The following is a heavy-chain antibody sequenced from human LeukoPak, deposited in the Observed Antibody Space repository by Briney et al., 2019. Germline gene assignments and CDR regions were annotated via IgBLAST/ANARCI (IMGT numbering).Heavy chain of an antibody. CDR2: ISWDGGST. D-gene: IGHD3-22*01. CDR3: AKDAYYYDSSGYHRGFFDY. Sequence: PGGPLRLSCAASGFTFDDYTMHWVRQAPGKGLEWVSLISWDGGSTYYADSVKGRFTISRDNSKNSLYLQMNSLRTEDTALYYCAKDAYYYDSSGYHRGFFDYWGQGTLVTVSS. V-gene: IGHV3-43*01. J-gene: IGHJ4*02. CDR1: GFTFDDYT.